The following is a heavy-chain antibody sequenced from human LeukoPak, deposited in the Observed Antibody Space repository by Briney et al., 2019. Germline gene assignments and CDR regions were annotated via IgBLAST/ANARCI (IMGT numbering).Heavy chain of an antibody. CDR2: ISAYNGNT. D-gene: IGHD3-22*01. CDR1: GYTFTGYY. Sequence: ASVKVSCKASGYTFTGYYMHWVRQAPGQGLEWMGWISAYNGNTNYAQKLQGRVTMTTDTSTSTAYMELRSLRSDDTAVYYCGRGSSGYYYNPGDYWGQGTLVTVSS. V-gene: IGHV1-18*04. J-gene: IGHJ4*02. CDR3: GRGSSGYYYNPGDY.